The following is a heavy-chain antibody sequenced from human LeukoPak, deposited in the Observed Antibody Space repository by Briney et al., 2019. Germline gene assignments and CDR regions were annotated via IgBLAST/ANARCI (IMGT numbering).Heavy chain of an antibody. CDR2: ISDGGYYT. CDR1: GFTFSSNA. Sequence: GGSLRLSCAASGFTFSSNAMRWVRQAPGKGLEWVSGISDGGYYTYYPDSAKGRFFISRENSKNTLYLQMNSLRAEDTAVYYCAKGPKSRGSNDAFDIWGRGTRVTVSS. J-gene: IGHJ3*02. CDR3: AKGPKSRGSNDAFDI. D-gene: IGHD5-24*01. V-gene: IGHV3-23*01.